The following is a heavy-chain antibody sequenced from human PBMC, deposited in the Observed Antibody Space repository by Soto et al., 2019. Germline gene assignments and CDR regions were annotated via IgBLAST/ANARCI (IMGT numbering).Heavy chain of an antibody. CDR3: ARSSSYPKDGAFDI. Sequence: PGGSLRLSCAASGFTVRSNYMSWVRQAPGKGLEWVSVIYSGGNTYYADSVKGRFTISRHSSKNTLYLQMNSLRAEDTAFYYCARSSSYPKDGAFDIWGQGTMVTVSS. V-gene: IGHV3-53*04. D-gene: IGHD3-16*02. J-gene: IGHJ3*02. CDR1: GFTVRSNY. CDR2: IYSGGNT.